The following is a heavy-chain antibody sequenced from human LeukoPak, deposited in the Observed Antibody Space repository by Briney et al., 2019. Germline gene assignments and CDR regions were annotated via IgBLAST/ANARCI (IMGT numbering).Heavy chain of an antibody. CDR1: GFTLSRYW. Sequence: GGSLRLSRAASGFTLSRYWMYWVRQVPGKGPVWVSHIDSDGSSTFYADSVKGRFAISRDNAKNTLYLQMNSLRPEDTAVYYCARGIPLGIWGQGTMVTVSS. V-gene: IGHV3-74*01. CDR3: ARGIPLGI. J-gene: IGHJ3*02. CDR2: IDSDGSST. D-gene: IGHD3-16*01.